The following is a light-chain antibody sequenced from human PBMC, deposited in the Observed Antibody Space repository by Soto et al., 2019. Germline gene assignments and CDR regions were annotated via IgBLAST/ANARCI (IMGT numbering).Light chain of an antibody. CDR2: DTS. J-gene: IGKJ2*01. Sequence: LQMTQSPSSLPAFVGDRVTITCRASQSMSSLLAWYQQKPGKAPRLLHYDTSSLESGVPSRFSGSVSGTELPLTISSLQPDDFATEYFQEYNTFAYTFGPGTRLEI. CDR1: QSMSSL. CDR3: QEYNTFAYT. V-gene: IGKV1-5*01.